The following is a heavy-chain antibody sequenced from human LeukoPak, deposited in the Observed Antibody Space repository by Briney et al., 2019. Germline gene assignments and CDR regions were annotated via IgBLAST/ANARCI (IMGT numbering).Heavy chain of an antibody. CDR2: IYYSGST. V-gene: IGHV4-59*01. Sequence: SETLSLTCTVSGGSISNYYWSWIRQPPGKGLEWIGYIYYSGSTNYNPSLKSRVTISVDTSKNQFSLKLSSVTAADTAVYYCAREGQAAVAGGFDYWGQGTLVTVSS. CDR1: GGSISNYY. J-gene: IGHJ4*02. D-gene: IGHD6-19*01. CDR3: AREGQAAVAGGFDY.